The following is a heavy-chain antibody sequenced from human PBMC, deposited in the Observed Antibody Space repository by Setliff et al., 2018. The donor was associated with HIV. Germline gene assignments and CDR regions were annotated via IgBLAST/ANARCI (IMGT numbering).Heavy chain of an antibody. CDR2: VYYSGST. CDR1: GGSLSNHY. CDR3: ARSYYDFWNGLPRSFDV. V-gene: IGHV4-59*11. D-gene: IGHD3-3*01. J-gene: IGHJ3*01. Sequence: PSETLSLTCTVSGGSLSNHYWSWLRQSPKNGLEWIGYVYYSGSTNYKPSFKSRVSISVDTSRNQFSLNPTSLTTADTAMYYCARSYYDFWNGLPRSFDVWGQGTMVTVS.